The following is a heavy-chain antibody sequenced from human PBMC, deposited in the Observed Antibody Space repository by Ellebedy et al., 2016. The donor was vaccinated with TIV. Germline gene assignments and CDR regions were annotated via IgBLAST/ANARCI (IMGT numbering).Heavy chain of an antibody. J-gene: IGHJ4*02. CDR3: ATCSGWWGDFDN. CDR1: GFTFSTYS. CDR2: ISSSRSTI. V-gene: IGHV3-48*02. Sequence: PGGSLRLSCAASGFTFSTYSMNWVRQAPGKGLEWVSYISSSRSTIYYADAVRGRFTISRDNAKNSLYLQMNSLRDEDTAVYYCATCSGWWGDFDNWGQGTLVTVSS. D-gene: IGHD6-19*01.